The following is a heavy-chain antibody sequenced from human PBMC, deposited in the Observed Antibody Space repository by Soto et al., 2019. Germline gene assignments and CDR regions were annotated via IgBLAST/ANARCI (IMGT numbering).Heavy chain of an antibody. D-gene: IGHD2-15*01. CDR2: IYWDGDE. CDR1: GFSLSTNGVG. Sequence: QITLKESGPTLVKPTQTLTLTCTFSGFSLSTNGVGVVWIRQPPGKALEWLALIYWDGDERYSPFLKSRLTITKDTSKNQGALTMTNMDPVDTATYYCAHKGGRGAGMDVWGQGTTVTVSS. CDR3: AHKGGRGAGMDV. J-gene: IGHJ6*02. V-gene: IGHV2-5*02.